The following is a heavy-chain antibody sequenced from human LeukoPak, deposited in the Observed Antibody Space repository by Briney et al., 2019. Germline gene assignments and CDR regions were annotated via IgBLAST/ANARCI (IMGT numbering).Heavy chain of an antibody. CDR1: VGSIRSYY. V-gene: IGHV4-59*01. CDR3: ARIGHEDYYFDY. Sequence: SETLSLTRTVSVGSIRSYYWSWSPQRPREGVGWSGYIYYSGSTNYNPSLKSRVTISVDTSKNQFSLKLSSVTAADTAVYYCARIGHEDYYFDYWGQGTLVTVSS. J-gene: IGHJ4*02. CDR2: IYYSGST.